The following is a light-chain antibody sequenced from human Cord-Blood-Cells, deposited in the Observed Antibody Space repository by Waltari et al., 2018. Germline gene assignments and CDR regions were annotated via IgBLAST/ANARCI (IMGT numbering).Light chain of an antibody. Sequence: SSELTQDPAVSVALGQTVRITCQGDSLRSYNASWYQQKPGQAPVLVIYGKNNRPSGIPCRFAGSSSGNTASLTITGAQAEDEADYYCNSRDSSGNHLVFGGGTKLTVL. CDR2: GKN. J-gene: IGLJ3*02. CDR3: NSRDSSGNHLV. V-gene: IGLV3-19*01. CDR1: SLRSYN.